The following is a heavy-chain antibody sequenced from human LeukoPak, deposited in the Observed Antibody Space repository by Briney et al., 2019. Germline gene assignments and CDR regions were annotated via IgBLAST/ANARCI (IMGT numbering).Heavy chain of an antibody. J-gene: IGHJ6*02. CDR1: GFTFSSYW. CDR3: ARAREGYDFWSGYYQENYYYGMDV. D-gene: IGHD3-3*01. Sequence: GGSLRLSCAASGFTFSSYWMSWVRQAPGKGLEWVANIKQDGSEKYYVDSVKGRFTISRDNAKNSLYLQMNSLRAEDTAVYYCARAREGYDFWSGYYQENYYYGMDVWGQGTTVTVS. V-gene: IGHV3-7*01. CDR2: IKQDGSEK.